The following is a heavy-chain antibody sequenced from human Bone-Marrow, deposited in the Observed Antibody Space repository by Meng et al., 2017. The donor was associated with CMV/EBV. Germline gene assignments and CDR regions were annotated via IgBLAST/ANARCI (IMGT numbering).Heavy chain of an antibody. CDR2: ISSSSSYI. D-gene: IGHD4-17*01. V-gene: IGHV3-21*01. Sequence: GESLKISCAASGFTFSSYSMNWVHQAPGKGLEWVSSISSSSSYIYYADSVKGRFTISRDNAKNSLYLQMNSLRAEDTAVYYCAKELDGDYAPLPDYWGQGTLVTVSS. CDR3: AKELDGDYAPLPDY. CDR1: GFTFSSYS. J-gene: IGHJ4*02.